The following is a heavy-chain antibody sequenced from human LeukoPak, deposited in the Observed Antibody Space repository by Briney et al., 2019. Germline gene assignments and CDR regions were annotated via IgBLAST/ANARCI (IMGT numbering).Heavy chain of an antibody. CDR3: ARTTVTTAGAFDI. CDR1: GFTFSSYI. V-gene: IGHV3-21*01. Sequence: GRSLRLSCAASGFTFSSYIMNWVRQAPGKGLEWVSSISSSSSYIYYADSVKGRFTISRDNAKNTLYLQMNSLRGEDTAVYYCARTTVTTAGAFDIWGQGTLVTVSS. J-gene: IGHJ3*02. CDR2: ISSSSSYI. D-gene: IGHD4-11*01.